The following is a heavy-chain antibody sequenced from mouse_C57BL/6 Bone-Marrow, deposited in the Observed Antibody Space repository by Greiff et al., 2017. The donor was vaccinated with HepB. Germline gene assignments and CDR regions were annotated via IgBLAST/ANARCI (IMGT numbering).Heavy chain of an antibody. V-gene: IGHV1-55*01. CDR2: IYPGSGST. Sequence: QVQLQQPGAELVKPGASVKMSCKASGYTFTSYWITWVKQRPGQGLEWIGDIYPGSGSTNYNEKFKGKATLTVDTSSRTAYMQLSSLTSEDSAVYYCAAGSAWFAYWGQGTLVTVSA. CDR1: GYTFTSYW. CDR3: AAGSAWFAY. J-gene: IGHJ3*01.